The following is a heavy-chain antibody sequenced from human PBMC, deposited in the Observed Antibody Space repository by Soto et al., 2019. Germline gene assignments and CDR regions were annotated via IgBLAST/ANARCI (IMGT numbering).Heavy chain of an antibody. CDR1: GGSISSYY. J-gene: IGHJ4*02. Sequence: SETLSLTCTVSGGSISSYYWSRIRQPPGKGLEWIGYIYYSGSTNYNPSLKSRVTISVDTSKNQFSLKLSSVTAADTAVYYCARESRWLQSPYYFDYWGQGTLVTVSS. V-gene: IGHV4-59*01. CDR3: ARESRWLQSPYYFDY. CDR2: IYYSGST. D-gene: IGHD5-12*01.